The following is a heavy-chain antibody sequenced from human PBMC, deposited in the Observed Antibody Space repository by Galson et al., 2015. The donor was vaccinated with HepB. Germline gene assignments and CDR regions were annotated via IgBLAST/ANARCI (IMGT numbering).Heavy chain of an antibody. CDR1: GYTFTSYY. D-gene: IGHD3-22*01. CDR3: ASSYYYDSSGYYSAFDY. V-gene: IGHV1-46*03. Sequence: SVKVSCKASGYTFTSYYMHWVRQAPGQGLEWMGIINPSGGSTSYAQKFQGRVTMTRDTSTSTVYMELSSLRSEDTAVYYCASSYYYDSSGYYSAFDYWGQGTLVTVSS. CDR2: INPSGGST. J-gene: IGHJ4*02.